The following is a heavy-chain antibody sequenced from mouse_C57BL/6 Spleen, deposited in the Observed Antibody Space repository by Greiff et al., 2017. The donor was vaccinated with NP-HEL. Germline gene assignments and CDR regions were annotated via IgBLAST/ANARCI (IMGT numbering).Heavy chain of an antibody. CDR2: IHPNSGST. CDR1: GYTFTSYW. Sequence: VQLQQPGAELVKPGASVKLSCKASGYTFTSYWMHWVKQRPGQGLEWIGMIHPNSGSTNYNEKFKSKATLTVDKSSSTAYMQLSSLTSEDSAVYYCAVITTVVKGDYWGQGTTLTVSS. J-gene: IGHJ2*01. V-gene: IGHV1-64*01. CDR3: AVITTVVKGDY. D-gene: IGHD1-1*01.